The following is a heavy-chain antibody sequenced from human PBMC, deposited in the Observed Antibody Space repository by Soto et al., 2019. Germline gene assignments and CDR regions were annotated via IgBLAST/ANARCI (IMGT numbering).Heavy chain of an antibody. D-gene: IGHD3-22*01. J-gene: IGHJ3*02. CDR3: ATGGDKWSLLHYDAFDI. V-gene: IGHV4-38-2*01. CDR1: GYCISSGYY. Sequence: PXETLSLTFAVCGYCISSGYYWCWIRQPPGKGLEWIGSIYHSGSTYYNPSLKSRVTISVDTSKNQFSLKLSSVTAADTAVYYCATGGDKWSLLHYDAFDICGQGTMVTVSS. CDR2: IYHSGST.